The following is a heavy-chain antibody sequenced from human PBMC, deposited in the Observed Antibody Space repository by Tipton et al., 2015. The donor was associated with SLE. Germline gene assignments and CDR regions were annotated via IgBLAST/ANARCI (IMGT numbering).Heavy chain of an antibody. V-gene: IGHV4-34*01. CDR1: GGSFSGYY. J-gene: IGHJ4*02. D-gene: IGHD3-22*01. CDR2: INHSGST. Sequence: LRLSCAVYGGSFSGYYWSWIRQPPGKGLEWIGEINHSGSTNYNPSLKSRVTISVDTSKNQFSLKLSSVTAADTAVYYCARVLGSSGYYYGYWGQGTLVTVSS. CDR3: ARVLGSSGYYYGY.